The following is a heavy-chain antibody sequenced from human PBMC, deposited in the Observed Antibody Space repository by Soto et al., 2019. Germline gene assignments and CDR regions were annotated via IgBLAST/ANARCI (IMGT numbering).Heavy chain of an antibody. Sequence: GGSLRLSCAASGFTFSSYAMSWVRQAPGKGLEWVSAISGSGGSTYYADSAKGRFTISRDNSKNTLYLQMNSLRAEDTAVYYCAKDGSNWNSEVYFDYWGQGTLVTVSS. V-gene: IGHV3-23*01. CDR2: ISGSGGST. CDR1: GFTFSSYA. D-gene: IGHD1-1*01. CDR3: AKDGSNWNSEVYFDY. J-gene: IGHJ4*02.